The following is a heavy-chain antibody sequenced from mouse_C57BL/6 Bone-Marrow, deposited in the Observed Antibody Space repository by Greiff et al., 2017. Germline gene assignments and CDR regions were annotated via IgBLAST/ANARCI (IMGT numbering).Heavy chain of an antibody. J-gene: IGHJ3*01. V-gene: IGHV5-4*01. Sequence: EVQVVESGGGLVKPGGSLKLSCAASGFTFSSYAMSWVRQTPEKRLEWVATISDGGSYTYYPDNVKGRFTISRDNAKNNLYLQMSHLKSEDTAMYYCARDGGLPAWFAYWGQGTLVTVSA. CDR2: ISDGGSYT. CDR3: ARDGGLPAWFAY. CDR1: GFTFSSYA. D-gene: IGHD2-4*01.